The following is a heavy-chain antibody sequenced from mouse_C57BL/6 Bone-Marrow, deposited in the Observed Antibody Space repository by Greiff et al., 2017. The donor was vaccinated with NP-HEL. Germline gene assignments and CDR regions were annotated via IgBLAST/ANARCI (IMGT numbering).Heavy chain of an antibody. CDR1: GFSFTSYA. J-gene: IGHJ2*01. D-gene: IGHD1-1*01. CDR3: ARTQEYDGSRGFDY. V-gene: IGHV2-9-1*01. Sequence: VQLQQSGPGLVAPSQSLSITCTVSGFSFTSYAISWVRQPPGKGLEWIGVIWTGGGTNYNSALKSRLSISKDNSKSQVFLKMNSLQTDDTARYYCARTQEYDGSRGFDYWGKGTTLTVSS. CDR2: IWTGGGT.